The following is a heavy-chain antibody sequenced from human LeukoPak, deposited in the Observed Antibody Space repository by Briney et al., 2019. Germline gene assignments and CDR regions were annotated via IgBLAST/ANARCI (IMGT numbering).Heavy chain of an antibody. CDR1: GFTFSNYN. V-gene: IGHV3-21*01. Sequence: GGSLRLSCADSGFTFSNYNMNWVRQAPGKAMEWASSITSSGTYTFYADSVKGRFTISRDNAKNSLYLQMDSLGPEDTAVYYCARDPYSGNYGTYYYYYMDVWGKGTTVTISS. J-gene: IGHJ6*03. CDR2: ITSSGTYT. CDR3: ARDPYSGNYGTYYYYYMDV. D-gene: IGHD1-26*01.